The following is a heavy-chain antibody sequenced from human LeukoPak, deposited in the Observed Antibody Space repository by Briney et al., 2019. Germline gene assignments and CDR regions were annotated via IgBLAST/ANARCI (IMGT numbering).Heavy chain of an antibody. CDR1: GFGFSNYW. J-gene: IGHJ4*02. CDR2: MNEDGSEK. D-gene: IGHD4-11*01. Sequence: GGSLRLSCAASGFGFSNYWMSWVRQAPGKGLEWVANMNEDGSEKNYVDSVKGRFTISRDNAQDSLYLQMNSLRAEDTAVYYCARDRGYSNFDYWGRGTLLTVSS. CDR3: ARDRGYSNFDY. V-gene: IGHV3-7*01.